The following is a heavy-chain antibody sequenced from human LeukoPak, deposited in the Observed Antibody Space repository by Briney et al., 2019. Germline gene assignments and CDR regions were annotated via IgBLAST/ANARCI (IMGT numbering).Heavy chain of an antibody. V-gene: IGHV3-30*04. J-gene: IGHJ4*02. CDR3: ARGPDYGDYVY. D-gene: IGHD4-17*01. CDR1: GFTFSSYA. CDR2: ISYDGSNK. Sequence: GGSLRLSCAASGFTFSSYAMHWVRQAPGKGLEWVAVISYDGSNKYYADSVKGRFTISRDNSKNTLYLRMNSLRAEDTAVYYCARGPDYGDYVYWGQGTLVTVSS.